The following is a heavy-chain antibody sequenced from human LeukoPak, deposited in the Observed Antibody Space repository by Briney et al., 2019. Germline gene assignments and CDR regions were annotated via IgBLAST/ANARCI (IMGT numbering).Heavy chain of an antibody. CDR1: GYTFTSYD. Sequence: GASVKVSCKASGYTFTSYDINWVRQATGQGLEWMGWMNPKRGNTGYAQKFQGRVTMSRNTSISTAYMELSSLRSEDTAVYYCARGGNIVTGYYQYDYWVQATLVTVSS. CDR3: ARGGNIVTGYYQYDY. D-gene: IGHD3-9*01. CDR2: MNPKRGNT. V-gene: IGHV1-8*01. J-gene: IGHJ4*02.